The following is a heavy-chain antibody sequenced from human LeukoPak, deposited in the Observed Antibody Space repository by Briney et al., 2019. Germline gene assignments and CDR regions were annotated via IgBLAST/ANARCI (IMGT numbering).Heavy chain of an antibody. Sequence: GASVKVSCKASGYTFTSYGISWVRQAPGQGLEWMGWISAYNGNTNYAQKFQDRVTMTMDTFASTAYMEMRSLESDDTAVYYCVRDVGDTTMIFFDYWGQGTLVTVSS. CDR2: ISAYNGNT. V-gene: IGHV1-18*01. CDR3: VRDVGDTTMIFFDY. D-gene: IGHD5-18*01. CDR1: GYTFTSYG. J-gene: IGHJ4*02.